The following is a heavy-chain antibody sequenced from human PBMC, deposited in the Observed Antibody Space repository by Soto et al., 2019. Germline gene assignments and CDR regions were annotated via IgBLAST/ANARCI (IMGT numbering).Heavy chain of an antibody. D-gene: IGHD2-8*01. CDR2: IYSGAST. V-gene: IGHV3-53*02. Sequence: EVQVVETGGGLIQPGGSLRLSCAVSGFTVSSHYMSWVRQPPGKGPEWVSDIYSGASTYYADSVKGRFTISRDNSKNTLYLQMNSLRAEDTAVYYCARERDGHNPNWFDLWGQGTLVTVSS. CDR3: ARERDGHNPNWFDL. J-gene: IGHJ5*02. CDR1: GFTVSSHY.